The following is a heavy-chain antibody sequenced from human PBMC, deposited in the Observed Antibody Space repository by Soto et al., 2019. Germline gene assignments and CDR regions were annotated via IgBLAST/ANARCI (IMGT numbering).Heavy chain of an antibody. V-gene: IGHV4-59*01. CDR3: AGGYSGYGFYYFDY. Sequence: SETLSLTCTVSGGSISSYYWSWIRQPPGKGLEWIGYIYYSGSTNYNPSLKSRVTISVDTSKNQFSLKLSSVTAADTAVYYCAGGYSGYGFYYFDYWGQGTLVTVSS. CDR2: IYYSGST. CDR1: GGSISSYY. D-gene: IGHD5-12*01. J-gene: IGHJ4*02.